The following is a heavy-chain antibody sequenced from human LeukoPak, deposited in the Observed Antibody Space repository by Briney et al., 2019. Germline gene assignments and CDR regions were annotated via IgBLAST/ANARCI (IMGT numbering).Heavy chain of an antibody. Sequence: SETLSPTCTVSGGSISSYYWSWIRQPPGKGLEWIGYIYYSGSTNYNPSLKSRVTISVDTSKNQFSLKLSSVTAADTAVYYCARDATDYGDYEFDYWGQGTLVTVSS. CDR2: IYYSGST. J-gene: IGHJ4*02. CDR1: GGSISSYY. CDR3: ARDATDYGDYEFDY. D-gene: IGHD4-17*01. V-gene: IGHV4-59*01.